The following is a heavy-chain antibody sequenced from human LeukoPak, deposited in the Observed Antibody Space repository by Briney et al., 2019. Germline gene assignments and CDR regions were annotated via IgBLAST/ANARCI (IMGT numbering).Heavy chain of an antibody. D-gene: IGHD3-10*01. J-gene: IGHJ4*02. CDR1: GFSVSSNF. CDR3: VRDSDSFGFDH. CDR2: LYSIGST. Sequence: PGGSLRLSCATSGFSVSSNFMSWVRQAPGKGLEWVSVLYSIGSTYYTDSVKGRFTISRDNSKSTVYLQMDSLRAEDTDFYYSVRDSDSFGFDHWGQGTLVTVSS. V-gene: IGHV3-53*01.